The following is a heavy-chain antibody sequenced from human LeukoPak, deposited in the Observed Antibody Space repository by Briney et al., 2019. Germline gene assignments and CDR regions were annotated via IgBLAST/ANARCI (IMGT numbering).Heavy chain of an antibody. CDR1: GYTFTRYG. CDR2: ISAYNGNT. CDR3: ARDGYDLVTGYYTGWFDP. Sequence: ASVKVSCKASGYTFTRYGISWVRQAPGQGLEWMGWISAYNGNTNYAQKLQGRVTVTTDTSTNTAYMELRSLRSDDTAVYYCARDGYDLVTGYYTGWFDPWGQGTLVTVAS. J-gene: IGHJ5*02. D-gene: IGHD3-9*01. V-gene: IGHV1-18*01.